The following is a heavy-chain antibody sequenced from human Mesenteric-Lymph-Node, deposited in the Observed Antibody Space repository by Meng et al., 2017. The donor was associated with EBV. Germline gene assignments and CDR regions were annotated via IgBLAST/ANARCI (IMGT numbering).Heavy chain of an antibody. J-gene: IGHJ4*02. CDR1: GGSFNDYY. V-gene: IGHV4-34*02. CDR3: ARVRSSGSGLIRNYFDY. Sequence: GQLQQWGVGLLKPPGTLSLSCAVYGGSFNDYYWIWIRQAPGKGLEWIGEINHIRSVYYNPSLKSRVTISVDTSNNQISLRLTSVTAADTAIYYCARVRSSGSGLIRNYFDYWGQGTLVTVSS. D-gene: IGHD6-19*01. CDR2: INHIRSV.